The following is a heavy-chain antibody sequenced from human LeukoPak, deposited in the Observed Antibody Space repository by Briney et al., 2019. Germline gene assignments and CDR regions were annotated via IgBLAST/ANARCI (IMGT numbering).Heavy chain of an antibody. V-gene: IGHV1-3*01. CDR2: INAGNGNT. CDR3: AREAYDFWSGRDAYYGMDV. D-gene: IGHD3-3*01. J-gene: IGHJ6*02. CDR1: GYTFTSYA. Sequence: GASVKVSCKASGYTFTSYAMHWVRQAPGQRLEWMGWINAGNGNTKYSQKLQGRVTMSRDTSTSSVYMDLSSLRSEDTAVYYCAREAYDFWSGRDAYYGMDVWGQGTTVTVSS.